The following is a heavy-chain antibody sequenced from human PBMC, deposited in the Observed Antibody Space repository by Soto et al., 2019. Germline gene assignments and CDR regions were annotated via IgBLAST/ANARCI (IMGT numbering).Heavy chain of an antibody. V-gene: IGHV3-73*02. CDR1: GFTFSGST. D-gene: IGHD1-26*01. CDR3: ARGYTGSYF. J-gene: IGHJ4*02. CDR2: TRSKTYSYAT. Sequence: EVQLVESGGGLVQPGGALTLSCATSGFTFSGSTIHWVRQASGKGLEWVGRTRSKTYSYATSYAASVKGRFTISRDDSQSTAYLQMNSLKTEDTAVYYCARGYTGSYFWGQGTLVTVSS.